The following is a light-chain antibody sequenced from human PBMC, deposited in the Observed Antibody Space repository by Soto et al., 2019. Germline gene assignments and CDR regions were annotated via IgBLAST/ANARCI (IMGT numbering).Light chain of an antibody. V-gene: IGKV2-30*01. J-gene: IGKJ4*01. CDR3: LQATHWPLT. Sequence: DVVLTQSPLSLPVTLGQPASISCRSSQGLVFRDGNTFLSWIQQRPVQSPRRLIYQVSKRDSGVPDRFSGSGSGTDFPLRISRVEAEDVGIYYCLQATHWPLTFGGGTRVEI. CDR1: QGLVFRDGNTF. CDR2: QVS.